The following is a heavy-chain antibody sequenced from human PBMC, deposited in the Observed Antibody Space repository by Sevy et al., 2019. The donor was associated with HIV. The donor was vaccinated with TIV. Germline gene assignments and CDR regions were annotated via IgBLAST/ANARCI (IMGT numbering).Heavy chain of an antibody. Sequence: GGSLRLSCAASGFSFTTYSINWARQAPGKLLQWISHISSVSDSINYADAVKARFTISRDNANNLLYLEMNGLRADDTAVYYCARAVGGPYVYDDYWGQGTLVTVSS. J-gene: IGHJ4*02. CDR3: ARAVGGPYVYDDY. CDR1: GFSFTTYS. D-gene: IGHD3-16*01. CDR2: ISSVSDSI. V-gene: IGHV3-48*01.